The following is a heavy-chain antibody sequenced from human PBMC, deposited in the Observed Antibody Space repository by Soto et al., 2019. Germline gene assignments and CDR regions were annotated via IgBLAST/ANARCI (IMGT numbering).Heavy chain of an antibody. CDR2: ISNDGSNK. CDR3: ARDQGVDWGEQNYWSYYDMDV. D-gene: IGHD3-9*01. CDR1: GFSFSTYG. J-gene: IGHJ6*02. V-gene: IGHV3-30*03. Sequence: GGSLRLSCAASGFSFSTYGMHWVRQAPGKGLEWVAFISNDGSNKYYADSVKGRFTISRDNSKNSLYLQMNSLRAEDTAVYYSARDQGVDWGEQNYWSYYDMDVWGQGNTVTVSS.